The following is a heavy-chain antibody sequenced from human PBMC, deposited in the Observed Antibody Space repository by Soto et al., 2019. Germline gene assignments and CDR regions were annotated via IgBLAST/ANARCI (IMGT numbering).Heavy chain of an antibody. CDR2: VFGSGGT. J-gene: IGHJ4*02. CDR3: ATEAEGTPGLFDS. Sequence: SETLSLTCTVSHASSGNYFWNWIRQPAGRGLEWIGRVFGSGGTHYNPSLQSRVTISKDTSKNSFSLKLTSVTAADTAIYFCATEAEGTPGLFDSWGQGTLVTVYS. CDR1: HASSGNYF. D-gene: IGHD1-1*01. V-gene: IGHV4-4*07.